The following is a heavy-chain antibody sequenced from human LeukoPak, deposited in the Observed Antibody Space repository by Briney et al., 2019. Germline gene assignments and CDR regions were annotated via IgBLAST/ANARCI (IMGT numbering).Heavy chain of an antibody. CDR2: INHSGST. CDR3: ARKDHGSGSYNFPY. D-gene: IGHD3-10*01. Sequence: SETLSLTCAVYGGSFSGYYWSWIRQPPGKGLEWIGEINHSGSTNYNPSLKSRVTISVDTSKNQFSLELSPVTAADTAVYYCARKDHGSGSYNFPYWGQGTLVTVSS. V-gene: IGHV4-34*01. CDR1: GGSFSGYY. J-gene: IGHJ4*02.